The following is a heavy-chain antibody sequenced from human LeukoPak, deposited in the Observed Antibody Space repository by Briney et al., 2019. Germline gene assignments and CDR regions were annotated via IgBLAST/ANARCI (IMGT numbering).Heavy chain of an antibody. Sequence: ASETLSLTCTASGGSISSYYWSWIRQPPGKGLEWIGYIYTSGSTNYNPSLKSRVTISVDTSKNQFSLKLSSVTAADTAVYYCARINGGSLDYWGQGTLVTVSS. CDR2: IYTSGST. D-gene: IGHD1-26*01. CDR1: GGSISSYY. V-gene: IGHV4-4*09. CDR3: ARINGGSLDY. J-gene: IGHJ4*02.